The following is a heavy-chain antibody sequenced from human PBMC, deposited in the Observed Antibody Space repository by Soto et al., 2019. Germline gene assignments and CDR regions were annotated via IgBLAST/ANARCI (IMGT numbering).Heavy chain of an antibody. V-gene: IGHV1-8*01. CDR2: MNPNSGNT. J-gene: IGHJ5*02. CDR3: ARGLTKSIFGVVIIRKWFDP. Sequence: GASVKVSCKASGDTFTSYDINWVRQATGQGLEWMGWMNPNSGNTGYAQKFQGRVTMTRNTPISTAYMELSSLRSEDTAVYYCARGLTKSIFGVVIIRKWFDPWGQGTLVTAPQ. CDR1: GDTFTSYD. D-gene: IGHD3-3*01.